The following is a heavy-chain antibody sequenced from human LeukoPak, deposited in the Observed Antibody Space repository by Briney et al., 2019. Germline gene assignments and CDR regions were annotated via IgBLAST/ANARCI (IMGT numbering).Heavy chain of an antibody. Sequence: GGSLRLSCAASGFTFSSYAMSWVRQAPGKGLEWVSAISGSGGSTYYADSVKGRFTISRDNSKNTLYLQMNSLRAEDTAVYYCAKDGVFGDGYNYFDYWGQGTLVTVSS. J-gene: IGHJ4*02. CDR1: GFTFSSYA. CDR2: ISGSGGST. V-gene: IGHV3-23*01. D-gene: IGHD5-24*01. CDR3: AKDGVFGDGYNYFDY.